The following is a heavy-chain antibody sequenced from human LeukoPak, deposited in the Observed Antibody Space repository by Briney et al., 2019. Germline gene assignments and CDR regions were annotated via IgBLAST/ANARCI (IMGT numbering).Heavy chain of an antibody. Sequence: PSETLSLTCTVSGGSISSYYWSWIRQPAGKGLEWIGRIYTSGSTNYNPSLKSRVTMSVDTSKNQFSLKLSSVTAAGTAVYYCARYCSGGSCYSYDAFDIWGQGTMVTVSS. J-gene: IGHJ3*02. CDR3: ARYCSGGSCYSYDAFDI. D-gene: IGHD2-15*01. CDR1: GGSISSYY. V-gene: IGHV4-4*07. CDR2: IYTSGST.